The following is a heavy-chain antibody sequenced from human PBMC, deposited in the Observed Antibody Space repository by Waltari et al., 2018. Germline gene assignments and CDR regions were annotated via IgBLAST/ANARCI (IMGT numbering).Heavy chain of an antibody. V-gene: IGHV3-30*02. Sequence: QVQLVESGGGVVQPGGSLRLSCAASGFTFSSYGMHWVRQAPGKGLEWVAFIRYDGSNKYDADSVKGRFTISRDNSKNTLYLQMNSLRAEDTAVYYCAKACGRSGYLYYYYYYMDVWGKGTTVTISS. CDR1: GFTFSSYG. D-gene: IGHD3-3*01. J-gene: IGHJ6*03. CDR2: IRYDGSNK. CDR3: AKACGRSGYLYYYYYYMDV.